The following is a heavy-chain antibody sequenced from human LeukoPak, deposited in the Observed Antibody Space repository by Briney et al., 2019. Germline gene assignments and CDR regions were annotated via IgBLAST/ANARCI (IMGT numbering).Heavy chain of an antibody. D-gene: IGHD2/OR15-2a*01. J-gene: IGHJ4*01. V-gene: IGHV4-34*01. CDR2: INHSGSA. CDR1: GGSFRGDY. Sequence: SETLSLTCAVNGGSFRGDYWNWIRQPPGKGLEWIGEINHSGSANYNPSLKSRVTISEDTSKNQFSLKLSSVTAADTALYYCARKVYGQYFFDYLGLGTLVTVSS. CDR3: ARKVYGQYFFDY.